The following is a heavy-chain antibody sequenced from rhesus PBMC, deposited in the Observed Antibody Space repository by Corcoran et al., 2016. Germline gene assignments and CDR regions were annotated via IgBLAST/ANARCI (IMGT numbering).Heavy chain of an antibody. CDR2: ISQSGGTT. CDR3: ARTPEVGGYNRFDV. Sequence: QLQLQESGPGLVKPSETLSLTCAVPGGSISSNVWTWIRQPPGKGLEWVGRISQSGGTTDYSPSLRSRVTISRDTSRNHFSLKLTSVTAADTAVYYCARTPEVGGYNRFDVWGPGVLVSVSS. V-gene: IGHV4-173*01. J-gene: IGHJ5-1*01. CDR1: GGSISSNV. D-gene: IGHD2-21*01.